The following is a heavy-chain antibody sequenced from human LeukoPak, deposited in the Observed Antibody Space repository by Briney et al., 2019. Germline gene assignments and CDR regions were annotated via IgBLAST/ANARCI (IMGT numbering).Heavy chain of an antibody. D-gene: IGHD3-10*01. CDR1: GFTVSTNS. CDR2: IYSDNT. CDR3: ARAKPKNMVRGLIMRRESRYYFDY. J-gene: IGHJ4*02. V-gene: IGHV3-53*01. Sequence: GGSLRLSCTVSGFTVSTNSMSWVRQAPGKGLEWVSFIYSDNTHYSDSVKGRFTISRDNSKNTLYLQMNSLRAEDTAVYYCARAKPKNMVRGLIMRRESRYYFDYWGQGTLVTVSS.